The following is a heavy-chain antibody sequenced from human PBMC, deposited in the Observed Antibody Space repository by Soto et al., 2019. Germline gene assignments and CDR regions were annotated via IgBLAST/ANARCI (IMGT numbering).Heavy chain of an antibody. CDR3: ASGVAARLSDY. Sequence: SETLSLTSAVSGYSISSGYYWGWIRQPPGKGLEWIGSIYHSGSTYYNPSLKSRVTISVDTSKNQFSLKLSSVTAADTAVYYCASGVAARLSDYWGQGTLVTVSS. D-gene: IGHD6-6*01. CDR1: GYSISSGYY. V-gene: IGHV4-38-2*01. J-gene: IGHJ4*02. CDR2: IYHSGST.